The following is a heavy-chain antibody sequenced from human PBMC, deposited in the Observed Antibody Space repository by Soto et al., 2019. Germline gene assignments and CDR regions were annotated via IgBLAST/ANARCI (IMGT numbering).Heavy chain of an antibody. CDR2: ISSSSSYI. J-gene: IGHJ3*02. Sequence: GGSLRLSCAASGFTFSSYSMNWVRQAPGKGLEWVSSISSSSSYIYYADSVKGRFTISRDNAKNSLYLQMNSLRAEDTAVYYCARASTYYDSSGHAFDIWGQGTMVTVSS. D-gene: IGHD3-22*01. CDR3: ARASTYYDSSGHAFDI. V-gene: IGHV3-21*01. CDR1: GFTFSSYS.